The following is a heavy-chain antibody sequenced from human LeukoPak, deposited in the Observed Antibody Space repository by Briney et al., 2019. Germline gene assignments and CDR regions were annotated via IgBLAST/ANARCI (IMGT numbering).Heavy chain of an antibody. CDR2: ISYDGTKI. V-gene: IGHV3-30*18. CDR3: AKSGRYCSSTSCYGDDY. Sequence: GGSLRLSCAASGFTFSSYGMHWVRQAPGKGLEWVAVISYDGTKIHYGDSVKGRFTISRDNSKDTLYLQMSTLRAEDTAVYYCAKSGRYCSSTSCYGDDYWGQGTLVTVSS. CDR1: GFTFSSYG. J-gene: IGHJ4*02. D-gene: IGHD2-2*01.